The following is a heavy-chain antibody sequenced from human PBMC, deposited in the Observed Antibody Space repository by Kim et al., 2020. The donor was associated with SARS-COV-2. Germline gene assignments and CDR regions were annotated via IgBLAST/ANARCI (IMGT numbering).Heavy chain of an antibody. J-gene: IGHJ6*02. CDR2: K. V-gene: IGHV3-33*01. CDR3: ERVVSHYYGVDV. Sequence: KYYADSVKSRFTIYSDNARNPLYRHKNSLRAEDTAVYYCERVVSHYYGVDVWGQGTTVTVSS. D-gene: IGHD2-2*01.